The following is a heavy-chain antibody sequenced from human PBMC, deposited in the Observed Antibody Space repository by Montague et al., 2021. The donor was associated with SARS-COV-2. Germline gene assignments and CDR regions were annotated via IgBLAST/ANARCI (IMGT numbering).Heavy chain of an antibody. V-gene: IGHV4-59*12. CDR3: ARLRRGSFYVSFDP. D-gene: IGHD2/OR15-2a*01. Sequence: SETLSLTCTVSGGSITNYYRTWIRQPPGRGLEWIGYIYYSATTTYYPSLKSRVTMSIDTSKNQFPLSLSSVTAADSAVYYCARLRRGSFYVSFDPWGQGTLVSVSS. J-gene: IGHJ5*02. CDR2: IYYSATT. CDR1: GGSITNYY.